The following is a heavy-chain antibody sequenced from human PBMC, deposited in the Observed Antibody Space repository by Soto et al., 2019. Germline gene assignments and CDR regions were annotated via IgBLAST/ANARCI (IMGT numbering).Heavy chain of an antibody. CDR3: ATLQLRYFDWSPSY. J-gene: IGHJ4*02. CDR1: GYTLTELS. Sequence: GASVKVSCKVSGYTLTELSMHWVRQAPGKGLEWMGGFDPEDGETIYAQKFQGRVTMTEDTSTDTAYMELSSLRSEDTAVYYCATLQLRYFDWSPSYWGQGTLVTVSS. V-gene: IGHV1-24*01. D-gene: IGHD3-9*01. CDR2: FDPEDGET.